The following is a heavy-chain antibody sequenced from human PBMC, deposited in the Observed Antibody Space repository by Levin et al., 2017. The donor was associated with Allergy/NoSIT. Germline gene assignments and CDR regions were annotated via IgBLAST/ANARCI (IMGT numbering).Heavy chain of an antibody. Sequence: QALSLTCTVSGGSISGGGYHWTWIRQHPEKGLEWIGYIYYSGSTFYNPSLKSRLMISVDTSKNQFSLNVSSVTAADTAVYYGAREDGSTFDFWGQGALVTVAS. V-gene: IGHV4-31*02. CDR1: GGSISGGGYH. D-gene: IGHD2-2*03. CDR3: AREDGSTFDF. J-gene: IGHJ4*02. CDR2: IYYSGST.